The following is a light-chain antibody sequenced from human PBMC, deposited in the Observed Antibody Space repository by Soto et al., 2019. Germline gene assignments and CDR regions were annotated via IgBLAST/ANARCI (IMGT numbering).Light chain of an antibody. Sequence: EIVLTQSPGTLSLSPGERATLSCRASQSVDSNYLAWYQQKPGQAPRLLIFGASNRATGIPDRFSGSGSGTDFTHIISRLEPEDFAVYYCQQYGTSLFTFGPGTKVNVK. CDR1: QSVDSNY. CDR3: QQYGTSLFT. J-gene: IGKJ3*01. V-gene: IGKV3-20*01. CDR2: GAS.